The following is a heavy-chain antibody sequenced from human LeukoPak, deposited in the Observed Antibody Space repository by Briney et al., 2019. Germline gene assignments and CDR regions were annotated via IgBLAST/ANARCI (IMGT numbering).Heavy chain of an antibody. J-gene: IGHJ4*02. CDR2: INPNSGGT. CDR1: GYTSTGYY. D-gene: IGHD4-17*01. V-gene: IGHV1-2*06. CDR3: AASTTVTTYFNFDY. Sequence: ASVKVSCKASGYTSTGYYMHWVRQAPGQGLEWMGRINPNSGGTNYAQKFQGRVTMTRDTSISTAYMELSRLRSDDTAVYYCAASTTVTTYFNFDYWGQGTLVTVSS.